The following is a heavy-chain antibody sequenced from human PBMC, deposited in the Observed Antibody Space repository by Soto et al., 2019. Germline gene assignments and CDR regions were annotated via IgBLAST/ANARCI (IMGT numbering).Heavy chain of an antibody. Sequence: GGSLRLSCVASGFTFSGYGMHWVRQAPGKGLEWLAVISHDGSDKYCADSVRGRFTISRDNSENTLYLQMNSLRPEDTAVYYCAKEDVWFAKDYWGQGTLVTVSS. CDR2: ISHDGSDK. V-gene: IGHV3-30*18. J-gene: IGHJ4*02. CDR3: AKEDVWFAKDY. CDR1: GFTFSGYG. D-gene: IGHD3-10*01.